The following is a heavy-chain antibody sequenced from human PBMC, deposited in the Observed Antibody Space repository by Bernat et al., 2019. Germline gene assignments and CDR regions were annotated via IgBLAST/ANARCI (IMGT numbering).Heavy chain of an antibody. D-gene: IGHD4-17*01. CDR2: IYSGGST. J-gene: IGHJ5*02. V-gene: IGHV3-66*01. CDR1: GFTVSSNY. Sequence: EVQLVESGGGLVQPGGSLRLSCAASGFTVSSNYMSWVRQAPGKGLEWVSVIYSGGSTYYADSVKGRFTISRDNSKNPLYLQMNSLRDEDTAMYDWARVRATVPSGWFDPWGQGTLVTVSS. CDR3: ARVRATVPSGWFDP.